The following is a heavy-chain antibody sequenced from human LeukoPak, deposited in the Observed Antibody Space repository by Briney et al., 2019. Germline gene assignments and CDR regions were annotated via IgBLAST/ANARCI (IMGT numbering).Heavy chain of an antibody. D-gene: IGHD6-13*01. J-gene: IGHJ1*01. V-gene: IGHV3-23*01. Sequence: PGGSLRLSCAASGFTFSSYAMSWVRQAPGKGLEWVSAISGSGGSTYYADSVKGRFTISRDNAKNSLYLQMNSLRAEDTAVYYCARGTHSSSWYWYFQHWGQGTLVTVSS. CDR2: ISGSGGST. CDR3: ARGTHSSSWYWYFQH. CDR1: GFTFSSYA.